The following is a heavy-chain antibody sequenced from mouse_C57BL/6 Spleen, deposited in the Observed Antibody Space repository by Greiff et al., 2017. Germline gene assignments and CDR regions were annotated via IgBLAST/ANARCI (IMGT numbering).Heavy chain of an antibody. Sequence: EVQRVESGGGLVKPGGSLKLSCAASGFTFSSYTMSWVRQTPEKRLEWVATISGGGGNTYYPDSVKGRFTISRDNAKNTLYLQMSSLRSEDTALYYCARQGYDYDGTPFAYWGQGTLVTVSA. V-gene: IGHV5-9*01. D-gene: IGHD2-4*01. CDR3: ARQGYDYDGTPFAY. J-gene: IGHJ3*01. CDR1: GFTFSSYT. CDR2: ISGGGGNT.